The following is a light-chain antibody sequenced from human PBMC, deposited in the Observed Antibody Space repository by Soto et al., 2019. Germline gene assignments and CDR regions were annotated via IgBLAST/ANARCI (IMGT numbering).Light chain of an antibody. Sequence: QSALTQPPSASGSLGQSVTISCTGTSRDVGGSNSVSWYRHHPGKAPKVMIYEVTKRPSGVPDRFSASKSGNTASLTVSGLQAEDEADYYCASSAGTFYVFGSGTKVTVL. V-gene: IGLV2-8*01. J-gene: IGLJ1*01. CDR3: ASSAGTFYV. CDR2: EVT. CDR1: SRDVGGSNS.